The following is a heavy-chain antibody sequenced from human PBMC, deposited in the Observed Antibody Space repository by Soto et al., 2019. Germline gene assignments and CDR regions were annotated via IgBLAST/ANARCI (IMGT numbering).Heavy chain of an antibody. CDR2: INHTGGT. Sequence: KTSETLSLTCAVYGGSVNGYYWNWIRQPPGKGLEWIGEINHTGGTHYNPSLKSRVTMSVDTSKNQFSLRLSSVTAADTAIYYCATRITVFGLLIPPFDTWGQGTQVTVTS. CDR1: GGSVNGYY. CDR3: ATRITVFGLLIPPFDT. D-gene: IGHD3-3*01. J-gene: IGHJ5*02. V-gene: IGHV4-34*01.